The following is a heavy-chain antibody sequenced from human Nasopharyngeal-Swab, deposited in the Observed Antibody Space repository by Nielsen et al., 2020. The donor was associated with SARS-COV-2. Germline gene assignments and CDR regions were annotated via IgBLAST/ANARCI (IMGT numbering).Heavy chain of an antibody. V-gene: IGHV3-30*03. CDR1: GLSFSSYG. Sequence: GGSLRLSCVGSGLSFSSYGMHWVRQAPGKGLEWVAVISYDGSNKYYADSVKGRFTISRDNSKNTLYLQMNSLRAEDTAVYYCARDRDWAFDVWGQGAVVTVSS. CDR3: ARDRDWAFDV. CDR2: ISYDGSNK. J-gene: IGHJ3*01. D-gene: IGHD2-21*01.